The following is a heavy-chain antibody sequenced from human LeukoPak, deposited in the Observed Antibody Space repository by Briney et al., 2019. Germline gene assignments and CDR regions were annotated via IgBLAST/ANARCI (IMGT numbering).Heavy chain of an antibody. Sequence: ASVKVSCKASGYTFTGYYMHWVRQAPGQGLEWMGWINPNSGGTNYAQKFQGRVTMTRDTSISTAYMELSRLRSDDTAVYYCARDSREGYNWNDVDWFDPWGQGALVTVSS. CDR1: GYTFTGYY. CDR3: ARDSREGYNWNDVDWFDP. J-gene: IGHJ5*02. V-gene: IGHV1-2*02. D-gene: IGHD1-20*01. CDR2: INPNSGGT.